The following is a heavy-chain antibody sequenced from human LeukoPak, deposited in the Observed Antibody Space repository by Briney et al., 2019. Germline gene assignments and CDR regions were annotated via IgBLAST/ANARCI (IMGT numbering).Heavy chain of an antibody. CDR1: GGSISSYY. CDR3: ARVKVAAGIYYFDY. Sequence: SETLSLTCTVSGGSISSYYWSWIRQPPGKGLEWIGDIYYSGGTNYNASLKSRVTISVDTSKNQFSLKLSSVTAADTAVYYCARVKVAAGIYYFDYWGQGTLVTVSS. J-gene: IGHJ4*02. D-gene: IGHD6-13*01. V-gene: IGHV4-59*01. CDR2: IYYSGGT.